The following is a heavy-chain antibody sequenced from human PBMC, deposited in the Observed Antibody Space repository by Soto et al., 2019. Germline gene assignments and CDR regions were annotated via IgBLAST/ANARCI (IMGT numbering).Heavy chain of an antibody. V-gene: IGHV3-53*01. CDR1: GFTVSNNY. Sequence: GGSLRLSCAVSGFTVSNNYMSWVRQAPGKGLEGVSVIYSGGYTAYGDSVKGRFTISRDNSKNTLYLQMNSLRAEDTAVYYCAKATYYYDSSGYYYFDYWGQGTLVTVSS. CDR3: AKATYYYDSSGYYYFDY. CDR2: IYSGGYT. J-gene: IGHJ4*02. D-gene: IGHD3-22*01.